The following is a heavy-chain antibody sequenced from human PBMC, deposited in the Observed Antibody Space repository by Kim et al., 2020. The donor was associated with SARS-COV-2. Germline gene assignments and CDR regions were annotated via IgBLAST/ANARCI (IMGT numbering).Heavy chain of an antibody. D-gene: IGHD4-17*01. Sequence: SQTLSLTCTVSGGSISSYYWSWIRQPPGKGLEWIGYIYYSGSTNYNPSLKSRVTISVDTSKNQFSLKLSSVTAADTAVYYCARRDPYGPFDYWGQGTLVTVSS. CDR3: ARRDPYGPFDY. V-gene: IGHV4-59*08. J-gene: IGHJ4*02. CDR1: GGSISSYY. CDR2: IYYSGST.